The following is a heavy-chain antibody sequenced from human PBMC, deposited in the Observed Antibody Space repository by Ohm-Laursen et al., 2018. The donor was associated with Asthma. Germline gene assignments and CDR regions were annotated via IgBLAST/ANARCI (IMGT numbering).Heavy chain of an antibody. V-gene: IGHV4-61*01. D-gene: IGHD5-24*01. CDR2: IYSTGST. CDR3: ARGHGYNLY. CDR1: GDSISSGNNY. Sequence: GTLSLTWTVSGDSISSGNNYWGWIRQPPGKGLEWIGYIYSTGSTNYNPSLESRVTISIDTSTNQFSLKLSSVTAADTAVYYCARGHGYNLYWGQGTLVTVSS. J-gene: IGHJ4*02.